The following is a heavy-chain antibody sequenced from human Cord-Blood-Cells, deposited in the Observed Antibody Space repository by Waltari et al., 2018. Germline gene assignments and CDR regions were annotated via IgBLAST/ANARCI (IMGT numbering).Heavy chain of an antibody. V-gene: IGHV3-15*01. CDR1: GFTFGNPW. CDR3: TTDFTDRGYSGYTDY. D-gene: IGHD5-12*01. Sequence: EVPLVESGGGLVKPGGSLRLSCAASGFTFGNPWMSWVRPATGKGLEWVGSIKSKTDGGTTDYAAPVKGRFTISRDDSKNTLYLQMNSLKTEDTAVYYCTTDFTDRGYSGYTDYWGQGTLVTVSS. J-gene: IGHJ4*02. CDR2: IKSKTDGGTT.